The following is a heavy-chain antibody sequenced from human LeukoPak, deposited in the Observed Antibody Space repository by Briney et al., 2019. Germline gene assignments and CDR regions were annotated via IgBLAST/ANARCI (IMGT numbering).Heavy chain of an antibody. V-gene: IGHV1-2*02. J-gene: IGHJ4*02. CDR2: INPNSGGT. CDR1: GYTFTGYY. CDR3: ARNPSSGWYGDY. D-gene: IGHD6-19*01. Sequence: ASVKVSCKASGYTFTGYYMHWVRQAPGQGFEWMGWINPNSGGTNYAQKFQGRVTMTRDTSISTAYMELSRLRSDDSAVYYCARNPSSGWYGDYWGQGTLVTVSS.